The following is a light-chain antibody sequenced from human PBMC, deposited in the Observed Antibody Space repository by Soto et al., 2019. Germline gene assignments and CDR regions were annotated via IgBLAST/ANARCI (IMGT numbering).Light chain of an antibody. CDR3: SSYTANNHVI. CDR1: SSDVGGYDY. J-gene: IGLJ2*01. CDR2: GVT. V-gene: IGLV2-14*03. Sequence: QSALTQPASVSGSPGQSITISCIGTSSDVGGYDYVSWYQRHPGKAPKLMIYGVTNRPSGISNRFSGSKSGNTASLTISGLQAEDEADYFCSSYTANNHVIFAEGTKVTVL.